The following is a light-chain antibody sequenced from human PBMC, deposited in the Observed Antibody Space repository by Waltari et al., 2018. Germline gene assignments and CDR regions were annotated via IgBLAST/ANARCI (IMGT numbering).Light chain of an antibody. Sequence: YVVTQPPSVSVAPGQTARITCGAGNIGRIHGPWFQQKPGQAPVMVVYDDDARPSGIPERFSGSNSGDTATLTISRVEAGDEADYYCQFWDNSNDHPYVFGTGTKVTVL. CDR2: DDD. J-gene: IGLJ1*01. CDR1: NIGRIH. V-gene: IGLV3-21*02. CDR3: QFWDNSNDHPYV.